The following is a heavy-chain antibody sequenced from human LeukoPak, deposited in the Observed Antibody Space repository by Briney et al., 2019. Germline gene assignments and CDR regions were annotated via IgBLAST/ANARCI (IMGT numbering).Heavy chain of an antibody. CDR1: GGSISSHY. J-gene: IGHJ5*02. Sequence: SETLSLTCTVSGGSISSHYWSWIRQPPGKGLEWIGYIYNSGITNYNPSLKSRVTISVDTSKKQFSLKVSSVTAADTAVYYCARDQSQIARTNWFDPWGQGTLVTVSS. V-gene: IGHV4-59*11. CDR3: ARDQSQIARTNWFDP. CDR2: IYNSGIT. D-gene: IGHD3-22*01.